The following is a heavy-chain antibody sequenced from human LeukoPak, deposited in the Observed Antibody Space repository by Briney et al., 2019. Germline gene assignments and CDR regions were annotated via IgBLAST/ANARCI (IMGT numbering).Heavy chain of an antibody. CDR1: GFTFSDYN. CDR3: ARPLDSSNNYFDY. CDR2: ISSSSNYM. D-gene: IGHD6-13*01. J-gene: IGHJ4*02. V-gene: IGHV3-21*01. Sequence: GRSLRLSCAASGFTFSDYNFHWVRQPPGKGLEWVSFISSSSNYMSYADSVKGRFTISRDNAKSSLYLQMNSLRAEDTAVYYCARPLDSSNNYFDYWGQGTLVTVSA.